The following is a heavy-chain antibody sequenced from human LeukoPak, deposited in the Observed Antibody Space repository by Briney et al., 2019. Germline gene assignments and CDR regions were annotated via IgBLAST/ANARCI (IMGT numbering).Heavy chain of an antibody. V-gene: IGHV4-34*01. CDR1: GGSFSSYY. J-gene: IGHJ5*02. CDR2: INHSGST. D-gene: IGHD5-24*01. CDR3: ARGRLQFSGNWFDP. Sequence: SETLSLTCAVYGGSFSSYYWSWIRQPPGKGLEWIGEINHSGSTNYNPSLKSRVTISVDTSKNQFSLKLSSVTAADTAVYYCARGRLQFSGNWFDPWGQGTLVTVSS.